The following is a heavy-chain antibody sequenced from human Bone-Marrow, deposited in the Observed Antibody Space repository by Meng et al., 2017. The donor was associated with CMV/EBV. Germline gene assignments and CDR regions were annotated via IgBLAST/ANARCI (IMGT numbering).Heavy chain of an antibody. J-gene: IGHJ3*01. Sequence: GESLKISCAASGFTFSNYDMHWVRQAPGKGLEWVSSIDISDDTYYLGAVKGRFTISRENAKNSLYLQMNNMIAGDTAVYYCARGRLYDSSSGYSHHDAFDLWGRGTTVTVS. D-gene: IGHD3-3*01. CDR1: GFTFSNYD. V-gene: IGHV3-13*01. CDR3: ARGRLYDSSSGYSHHDAFDL. CDR2: IDISDDT.